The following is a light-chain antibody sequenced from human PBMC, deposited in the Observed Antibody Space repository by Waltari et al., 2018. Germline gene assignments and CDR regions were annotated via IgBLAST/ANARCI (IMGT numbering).Light chain of an antibody. CDR1: QSVSKD. V-gene: IGKV3-20*01. J-gene: IGKJ1*01. CDR2: DAS. CDR3: QKYGTLPAT. Sequence: EIVLTQSPGTLSLSPGERATLSCRASQSVSKDLAWYHQKPGQAPRLLIYDASIRATGIPDRFSGSGWGTDFSLTISSLEPEDFAVYYCQKYGTLPATFGQGTKVQ.